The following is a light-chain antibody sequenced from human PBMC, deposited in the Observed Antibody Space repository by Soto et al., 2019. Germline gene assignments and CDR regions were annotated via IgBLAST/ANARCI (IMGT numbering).Light chain of an antibody. J-gene: IGLJ2*01. Sequence: QSALTQPASVSGSPGQSITISCTGTSSDVGGDKYVSWYQQHPGEVPKLLIFEVSERPSGISHRISGSKSGNTASLTISGLQAEDEADYYCSSYTSVRTVIFGGGTKLTVL. V-gene: IGLV2-14*01. CDR3: SSYTSVRTVI. CDR1: SSDVGGDKY. CDR2: EVS.